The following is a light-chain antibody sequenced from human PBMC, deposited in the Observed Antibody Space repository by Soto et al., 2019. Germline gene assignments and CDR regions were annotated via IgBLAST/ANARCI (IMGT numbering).Light chain of an antibody. J-gene: IGKJ1*01. Sequence: EIVFRQSRGTLSLSPGERATLSCMASQSVSSRYLAWYQQKPGQAPRLLIYGTSSRATVISDRFRGSGSGTDFTLTISRLEPEDFAVYYCQQNDSSPSWTFGQGTKVDIK. CDR3: QQNDSSPSWT. CDR1: QSVSSRY. V-gene: IGKV3-20*01. CDR2: GTS.